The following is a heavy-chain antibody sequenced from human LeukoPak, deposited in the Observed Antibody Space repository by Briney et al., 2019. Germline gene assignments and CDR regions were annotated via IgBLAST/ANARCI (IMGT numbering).Heavy chain of an antibody. V-gene: IGHV3-23*01. CDR3: AGKSDYYGYFDY. Sequence: GGSLRLSCAASGFTFSSYAMSWVRQAPGKGLEWVSAISGSGGSTYYADSVRGRFTISRDNSKNTLYLQMNSLRAEDTAVYYCAGKSDYYGYFDYWGQGTLVTVSS. CDR2: ISGSGGST. J-gene: IGHJ4*02. D-gene: IGHD3-10*01. CDR1: GFTFSSYA.